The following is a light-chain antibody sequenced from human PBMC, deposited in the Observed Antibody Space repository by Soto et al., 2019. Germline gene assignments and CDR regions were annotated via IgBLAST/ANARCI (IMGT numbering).Light chain of an antibody. J-gene: IGKJ3*01. Sequence: DIQMTQSPSTLSASVGDRVTITCRASQSISSWSAWYQQKPGKAPKLLIYDASSLESGVPSRFSGSVSGTDFTPTISSLQPDDCATYYCQQYNSYPYTFSPGTKLDIK. CDR3: QQYNSYPYT. V-gene: IGKV1-5*01. CDR1: QSISSW. CDR2: DAS.